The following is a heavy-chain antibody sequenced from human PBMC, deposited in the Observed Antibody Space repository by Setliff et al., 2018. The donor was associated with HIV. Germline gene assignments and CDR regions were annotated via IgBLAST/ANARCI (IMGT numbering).Heavy chain of an antibody. CDR2: IKLDGSEK. Sequence: GGSLRLSCAASRFPFSTYWMSWVRQAPGKGLEWVANIKLDGSEKYYVDSVKGRFTISRDNAKNSLSLQMNSLRAEDTAVYYCAREVSWDYNGGNAFDIWGQGTMVTVSS. D-gene: IGHD1-7*01. V-gene: IGHV3-7*01. J-gene: IGHJ3*02. CDR1: RFPFSTYW. CDR3: AREVSWDYNGGNAFDI.